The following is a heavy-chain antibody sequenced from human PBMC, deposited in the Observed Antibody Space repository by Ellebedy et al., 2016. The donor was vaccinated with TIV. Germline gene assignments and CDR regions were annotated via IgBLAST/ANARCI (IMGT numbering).Heavy chain of an antibody. CDR3: ARDFSELPFDY. CDR1: GFSFSSYA. Sequence: GESLKISCVASGFSFSSYAMSWVRQAPGKGLEWVSSISSSSSYIYYADSVKGRFTISRDNAKNSLYLQMNSLRAEDTAVYYCARDFSELPFDYWGQGTLVTVSS. CDR2: ISSSSSYI. V-gene: IGHV3-21*01. D-gene: IGHD1-26*01. J-gene: IGHJ4*02.